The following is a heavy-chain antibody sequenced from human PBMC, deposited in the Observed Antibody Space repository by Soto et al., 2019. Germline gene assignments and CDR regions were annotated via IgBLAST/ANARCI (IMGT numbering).Heavy chain of an antibody. CDR1: GGSFGNSA. CDR3: ATGVIWIGYFTVDS. Sequence: QVQLVQSGAEVKKPGSSVKVSCKASGGSFGNSAINWVRQTPGQGLEWLGGFITVYRTLNYAQKFQGRVTITADESTGTAYMTLRSLAYDGTAVYYCATGVIWIGYFTVDSWGQGTRVTVSS. V-gene: IGHV1-69*01. CDR2: FITVYRTL. J-gene: IGHJ4*02. D-gene: IGHD3-3*01.